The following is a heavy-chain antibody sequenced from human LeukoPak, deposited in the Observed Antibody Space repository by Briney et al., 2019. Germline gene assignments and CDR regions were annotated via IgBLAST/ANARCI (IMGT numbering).Heavy chain of an antibody. CDR3: ARSVTGRSGYYYYGMDV. V-gene: IGHV4-31*03. CDR1: GGSISSGGYY. Sequence: SQTLSLTCTVSGGSISSGGYYWGWIRQHPGKGLEWIGYIYYSGSTYYNPSLKSRVTISVDTSKNQFSLKLSSVTAADTAVYYCARSVTGRSGYYYYGMDVWGQGTTVTVSS. CDR2: IYYSGST. D-gene: IGHD2-15*01. J-gene: IGHJ6*02.